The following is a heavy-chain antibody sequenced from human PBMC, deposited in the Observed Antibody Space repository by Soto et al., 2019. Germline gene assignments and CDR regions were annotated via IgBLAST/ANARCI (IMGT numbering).Heavy chain of an antibody. CDR3: AREIAYSSSWYYFDY. V-gene: IGHV1-2*02. D-gene: IGHD6-13*01. J-gene: IGHJ4*02. CDR2: IIPNSGGT. Sequence: QVQLVQSGAEVKKPGSSVKVSCKASGGTFSSYAISWVRQAPGQGLEWMGGIIPNSGGTNYAQKFQGRVTMTRDTSISTAYMELSRLRSDDTAVYYCAREIAYSSSWYYFDYWGQGTLVTVSS. CDR1: GGTFSSYA.